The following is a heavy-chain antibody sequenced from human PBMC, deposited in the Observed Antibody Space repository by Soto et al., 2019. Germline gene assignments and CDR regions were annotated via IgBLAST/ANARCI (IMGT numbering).Heavy chain of an antibody. V-gene: IGHV3-30*04. CDR3: ARSRSGAVADSFDF. D-gene: IGHD3-10*01. Sequence: GGSLRLSCAASGFTFSRCAIHWVRQAPGKGLEWVAVTSRDGTNKYYVDSVKGRFTISRDNSRNTLYLQMNSLRHEDAAVYYCARSRSGAVADSFDFWGQGTLVTVSS. J-gene: IGHJ4*02. CDR2: TSRDGTNK. CDR1: GFTFSRCA.